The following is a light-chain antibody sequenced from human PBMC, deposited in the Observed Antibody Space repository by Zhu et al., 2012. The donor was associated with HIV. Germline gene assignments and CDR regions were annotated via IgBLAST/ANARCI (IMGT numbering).Light chain of an antibody. J-gene: IGKJ1*01. CDR3: QKYNGAPRT. CDR2: AAS. CDR1: QDISDY. V-gene: IGKV1-27*01. Sequence: DIQMTQSPSSLSASVGDRVTITCRARQDISDYLAWYQHKPGQFPKLLIYAASTLQSGVPSRFSGSGSGTDFTLTISSLQPEDVATYYCQKYNGAPRTFGQGTKVEIK.